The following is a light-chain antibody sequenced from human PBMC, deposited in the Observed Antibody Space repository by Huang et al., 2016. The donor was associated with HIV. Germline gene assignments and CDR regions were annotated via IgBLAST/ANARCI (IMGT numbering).Light chain of an antibody. Sequence: EIVLTQSPGTLSLSPGEGATVSCTDRENISSEFLAWYQQKPGQAPRLLIYGATRRAAGIPDRFSGSGSGRDFTLTITRLESEDSAMYHCQQYGSSPLTFGGGTKVEI. CDR2: GAT. J-gene: IGKJ4*01. CDR3: QQYGSSPLT. V-gene: IGKV3-20*01. CDR1: ENISSEF.